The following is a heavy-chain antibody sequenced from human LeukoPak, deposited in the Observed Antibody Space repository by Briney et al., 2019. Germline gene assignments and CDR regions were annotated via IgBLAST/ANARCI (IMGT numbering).Heavy chain of an antibody. D-gene: IGHD1-26*01. CDR1: GFTFNSYE. CDR2: INSGGSAI. Sequence: GGSLRLSCAASGFTFNSYEMNWVRQAPGKGLEWVTYINSGGSAIYYADSVKGRFTISRDNAKNSLYLQMNSLRADDTAVYYCARGGSYVHYWGQGTLVTVSS. V-gene: IGHV3-48*03. J-gene: IGHJ4*02. CDR3: ARGGSYVHY.